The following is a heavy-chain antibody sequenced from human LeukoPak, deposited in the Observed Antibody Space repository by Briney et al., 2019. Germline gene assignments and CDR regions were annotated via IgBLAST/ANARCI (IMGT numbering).Heavy chain of an antibody. V-gene: IGHV4-4*07. CDR3: ARDYDYGDYNWFDP. CDR2: IYTSGST. D-gene: IGHD4-17*01. Sequence: SETLSLTCTVSGGSISSYYWSWIRQPAGKGLEWIGRIYTSGSTNYNPSLKSRVTMSVDTSKNQFSLKLSSVTAADTAVYYCARDYDYGDYNWFDPWGQGTLVTVSS. J-gene: IGHJ5*02. CDR1: GGSISSYY.